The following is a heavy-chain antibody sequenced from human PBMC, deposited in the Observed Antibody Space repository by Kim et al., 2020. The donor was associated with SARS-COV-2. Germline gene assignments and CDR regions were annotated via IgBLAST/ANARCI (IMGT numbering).Heavy chain of an antibody. V-gene: IGHV4-4*02. Sequence: SETLSLTCTVSGVSIRQNWWSWVRQSPGKGLEWIGDIYHTGTTNYNPSLANRVTMSADTSRNQFSLKLIYMTLADTAIYYCARGGRSGLTAVDWFDPWG. CDR1: GVSIRQNW. D-gene: IGHD6-25*01. J-gene: IGHJ5*02. CDR2: IYHTGTT. CDR3: ARGGRSGLTAVDWFDP.